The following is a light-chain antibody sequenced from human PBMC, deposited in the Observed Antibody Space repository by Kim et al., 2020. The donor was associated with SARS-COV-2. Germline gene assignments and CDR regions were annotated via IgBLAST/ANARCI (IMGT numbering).Light chain of an antibody. J-gene: IGKJ5*01. CDR3: QQYVSLIT. Sequence: LSPGERATLSCRASQSVSSSYLAGYQQKPGQAPRLLIYSTSSRATGIPDRFSGRGSGTDFTLTIIRLEPEDSAVYSCQQYVSLITFGQGTRLESK. CDR2: STS. V-gene: IGKV3-20*01. CDR1: QSVSSSY.